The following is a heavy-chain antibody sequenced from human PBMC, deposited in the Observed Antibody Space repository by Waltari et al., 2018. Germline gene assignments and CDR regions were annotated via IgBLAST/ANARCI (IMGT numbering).Heavy chain of an antibody. CDR3: ARDRCSSPLLCGMDV. D-gene: IGHD2-2*01. J-gene: IGHJ6*02. Sequence: QVQLVQSGAEVKKPGSSVKVSCKASGATFSSYAISWVRQAPGQGLGWMGRIIPILGIANYAQKFQGRVTITADKSTSTAYMELSSLRSEDTAVYYCARDRCSSPLLCGMDVWGQGTTVTVSS. CDR1: GATFSSYA. CDR2: IIPILGIA. V-gene: IGHV1-69*09.